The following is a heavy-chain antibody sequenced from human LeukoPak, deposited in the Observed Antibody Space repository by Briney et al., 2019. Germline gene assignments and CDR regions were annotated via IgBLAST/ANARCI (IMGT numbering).Heavy chain of an antibody. D-gene: IGHD4-17*01. CDR3: ARRSYGDLN. V-gene: IGHV3-30-3*01. Sequence: GGSLRLSCAASGFTFSSYAMHWVRQAPGKGLEWVAVISYDVSSKYYADSVKGRFTISRDNSKNTLYLQMNSLRAGDTAVYYCARRSYGDLNRGQGTLVTVSS. CDR2: ISYDVSSK. J-gene: IGHJ4*02. CDR1: GFTFSSYA.